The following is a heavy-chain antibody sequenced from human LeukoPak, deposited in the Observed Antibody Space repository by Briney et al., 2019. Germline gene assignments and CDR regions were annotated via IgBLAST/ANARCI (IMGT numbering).Heavy chain of an antibody. Sequence: SETLSLTCTVSGGSISSSSYYWGWIRQPPGKGLEWIGSIYYSGSTYYNPSLKSRVTISVDTSKNQFSLKLSSVTAADTAVYYCARRRNYGVRYNWFDPWGQGTLVTVSS. CDR2: IYYSGST. CDR1: GGSISSSSYY. J-gene: IGHJ5*02. D-gene: IGHD4-17*01. V-gene: IGHV4-39*01. CDR3: ARRRNYGVRYNWFDP.